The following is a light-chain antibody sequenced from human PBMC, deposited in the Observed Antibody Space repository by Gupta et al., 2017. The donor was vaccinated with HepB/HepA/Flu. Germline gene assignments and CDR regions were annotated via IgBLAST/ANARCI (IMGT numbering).Light chain of an antibody. CDR1: QGISSY. V-gene: IGKV1-8*01. CDR3: QQYDSYST. Sequence: AIRMTQSPSSFSASTGDRVTITCRASQGISSYLAWYQQKPGKAPKLLIYAASTLQSGVPSMFSGSGSGTDFTLTIICLQSEDFATYYCQQYDSYSTFGQGTRLEIK. CDR2: AAS. J-gene: IGKJ5*01.